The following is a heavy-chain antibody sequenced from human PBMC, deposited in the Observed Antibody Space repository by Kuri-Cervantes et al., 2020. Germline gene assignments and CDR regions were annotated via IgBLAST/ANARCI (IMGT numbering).Heavy chain of an antibody. Sequence: GGSLRLSCAASGFTFSSYAMSWVRQAPGKGLEWVSAISGSGGSTYYADSVKGRFTISRDNSKNTLYLQMNSLRAEDTAVYYCAKGVRFGELLSSYGYWGQGTLVTVSS. CDR2: ISGSGGST. D-gene: IGHD3-10*01. CDR1: GFTFSSYA. V-gene: IGHV3-23*01. CDR3: AKGVRFGELLSSYGY. J-gene: IGHJ4*02.